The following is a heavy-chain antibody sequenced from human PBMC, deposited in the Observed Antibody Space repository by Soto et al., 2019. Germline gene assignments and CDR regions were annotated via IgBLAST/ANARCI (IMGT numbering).Heavy chain of an antibody. D-gene: IGHD3-3*01. V-gene: IGHV3-30-3*01. Sequence: GGSLRLACAASGFTFSSYAMHWVRQAPGKGLEWVAVISYDGSNKYYADSVKGRFTISRDNSKNTLYLQMNSLRAEDTAVYYCARDRDGSVTIFGGIRYYYYGMDVWGQGTTVTVSS. CDR1: GFTFSSYA. CDR2: ISYDGSNK. CDR3: ARDRDGSVTIFGGIRYYYYGMDV. J-gene: IGHJ6*02.